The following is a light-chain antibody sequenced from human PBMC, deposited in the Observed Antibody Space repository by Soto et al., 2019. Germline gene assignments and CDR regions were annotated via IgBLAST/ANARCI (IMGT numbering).Light chain of an antibody. CDR2: GTS. J-gene: IGKJ2*01. CDR3: QQYGTSPPYT. V-gene: IGKV3-20*01. CDR1: QSVSSSN. Sequence: EIVLTQSPVTLSLSPGERATLSCRASQSVSSSNLAWYQQKTGQAPRLLIYGTSSRATGIPDRFSSSGSGTDFTLIISTLEPEDFAVYYCQQYGTSPPYTFGQGTKLEIK.